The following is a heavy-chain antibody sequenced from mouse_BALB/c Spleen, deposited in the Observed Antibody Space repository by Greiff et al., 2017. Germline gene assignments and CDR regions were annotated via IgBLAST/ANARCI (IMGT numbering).Heavy chain of an antibody. CDR1: GFTFSSYA. D-gene: IGHD2-4*01. J-gene: IGHJ3*01. CDR3: ARGRDDYGTWFAY. V-gene: IGHV5-6-5*01. Sequence: EVKLVESGGGLVKPGGSLKLSCAASGFTFSSYAMSWVRQTPEKRLEWVASISSGGSTYYPDSVKGRFTISRDNARNILYLQMSSLRSEDTAMYYCARGRDDYGTWFAYWGQGTLVTVSA. CDR2: ISSGGST.